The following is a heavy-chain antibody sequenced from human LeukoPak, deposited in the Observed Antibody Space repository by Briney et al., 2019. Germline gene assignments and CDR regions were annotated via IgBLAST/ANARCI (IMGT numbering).Heavy chain of an antibody. D-gene: IGHD2-2*01. CDR3: TTGRPGGIAVVPSGL. Sequence: PGGSLRLSCAASGFTFSNAWMSWVRQAPGKGLEWVGRIKSKTDGGTTDYAAPVKGRFTISRDDSKNTLYLQMNSLKTEDTAVYYCTTGRPGGIAVVPSGLWGQGTLVTVSS. J-gene: IGHJ4*02. V-gene: IGHV3-15*01. CDR2: IKSKTDGGTT. CDR1: GFTFSNAW.